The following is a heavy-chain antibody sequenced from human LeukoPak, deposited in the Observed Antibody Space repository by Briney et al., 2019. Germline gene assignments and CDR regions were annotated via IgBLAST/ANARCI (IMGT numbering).Heavy chain of an antibody. Sequence: SETLSLTCTVSGGSISSYYWSWIRQPPGKGLEWIGYIYYSGSTNYNPSLKSRVTISVDTSKNQFSLKLSSVTAADTAVYYCAKHRSGYFVDAFDIWGQGTMVTVSS. CDR2: IYYSGST. D-gene: IGHD3-22*01. CDR3: AKHRSGYFVDAFDI. J-gene: IGHJ3*02. CDR1: GGSISSYY. V-gene: IGHV4-59*01.